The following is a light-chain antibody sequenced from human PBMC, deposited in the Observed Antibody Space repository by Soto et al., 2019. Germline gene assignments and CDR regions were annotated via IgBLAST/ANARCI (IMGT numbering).Light chain of an antibody. CDR2: AAS. CDR1: QGISSY. Sequence: IQLTQSPSSLSASVGDRVTITCRASQGISSYLAWYQQKPGKAPELLIYAASTLQSGVPSRFSGSGSGTDFTLAIRNLQPEDFASYFCQQLKTYTLTFGGGAKVDIK. V-gene: IGKV1-9*01. J-gene: IGKJ4*01. CDR3: QQLKTYTLT.